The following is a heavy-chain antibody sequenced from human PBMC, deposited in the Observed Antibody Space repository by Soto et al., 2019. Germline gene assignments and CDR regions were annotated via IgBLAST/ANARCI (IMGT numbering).Heavy chain of an antibody. J-gene: IGHJ4*02. CDR1: GFTFSSYS. CDR3: ARDSDFAFDY. CDR2: IKSSSSAM. Sequence: EVQVVESGGGLVQPGGSLRLSCVVSGFTFSSYSRNWVRQTPGKGLEWVAYIKSSSSAMWYADSVKGRFTISRDNAKNSLYLQMNSLRDEDTAVYYCARDSDFAFDYWGQGTLVTVSS. V-gene: IGHV3-48*02. D-gene: IGHD2-21*01.